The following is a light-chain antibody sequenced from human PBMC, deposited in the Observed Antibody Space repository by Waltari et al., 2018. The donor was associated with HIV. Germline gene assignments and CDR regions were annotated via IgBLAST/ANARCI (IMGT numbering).Light chain of an antibody. V-gene: IGLV3-1*01. Sequence: SYELTQPTSVSVSPGHTVRITCSGDNLGEKIVCWYRQKPGQSPLLLIYEDRKRPSGIPERFSASNSGTTATLAITGTQTMDEADYYCQTWDDNTGVFGGGTKLTV. CDR1: NLGEKI. CDR3: QTWDDNTGV. J-gene: IGLJ2*01. CDR2: EDR.